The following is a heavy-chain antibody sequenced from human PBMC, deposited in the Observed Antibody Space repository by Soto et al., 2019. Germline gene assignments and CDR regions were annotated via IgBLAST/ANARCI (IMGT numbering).Heavy chain of an antibody. CDR2: INAGNGNT. J-gene: IGHJ4*02. CDR3: AREYCSDGSCYDSAPADY. V-gene: IGHV1-3*01. Sequence: QVQLVQSGAEVKKPGASVKVSCKASGSTFISYAMLWVRQAPGQRLEGMGGINAGNGNTKYSQKFQGRVTITRDTSASTAYMELSSLRSEDTAVYYCAREYCSDGSCYDSAPADYWGQGTLVTVSS. D-gene: IGHD2-15*01. CDR1: GSTFISYA.